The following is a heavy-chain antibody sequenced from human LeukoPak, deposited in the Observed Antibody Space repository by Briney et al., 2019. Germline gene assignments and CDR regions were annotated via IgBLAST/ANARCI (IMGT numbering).Heavy chain of an antibody. CDR2: INPNSGGS. Sequence: GASVKVSCKASGYTFTGYYVHWVRQAPGQGLEWMGWINPNSGGSNFAQKFQGRVTMTRDTSISTVYMDLGRLRSDDTAVYYCARDSSAELYDYLWLRAFWFDPWGQGTLVTVSS. V-gene: IGHV1-2*02. J-gene: IGHJ5*02. CDR3: ARDSSAELYDYLWLRAFWFDP. CDR1: GYTFTGYY. D-gene: IGHD3-16*01.